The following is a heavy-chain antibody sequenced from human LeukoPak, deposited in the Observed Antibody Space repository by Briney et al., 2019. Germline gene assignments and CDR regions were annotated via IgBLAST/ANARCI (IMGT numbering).Heavy chain of an antibody. CDR3: ARDLDTAMVGTFDC. V-gene: IGHV3-20*04. Sequence: GGSLRLSCAASGFNFQNYGMSWVRQSPGKGLEWVCGINWNGVTTNYGDSVKGRFTISRDNAKNSLYLEMNSLSAEDTAVYYCARDLDTAMVGTFDCWGQGTLVTVSS. CDR2: INWNGVTT. CDR1: GFNFQNYG. J-gene: IGHJ4*02. D-gene: IGHD5-18*01.